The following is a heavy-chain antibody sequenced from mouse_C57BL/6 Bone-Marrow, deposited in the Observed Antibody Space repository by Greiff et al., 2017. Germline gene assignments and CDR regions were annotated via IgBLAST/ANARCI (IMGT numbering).Heavy chain of an antibody. CDR3: ARSDYGPWGAY. D-gene: IGHD1-2*01. CDR2: INPSSGYT. Sequence: QVQLKQSGAELARPGASVKMSCKASGYTFTSYTMHWVKQRPGQGLEWIGYINPSSGYTKYNQKFKDKATLTADKSSSTAYMQLSSLTSEDSAVYYCARSDYGPWGAYWGQGTLVTVSA. CDR1: GYTFTSYT. V-gene: IGHV1-4*01. J-gene: IGHJ3*01.